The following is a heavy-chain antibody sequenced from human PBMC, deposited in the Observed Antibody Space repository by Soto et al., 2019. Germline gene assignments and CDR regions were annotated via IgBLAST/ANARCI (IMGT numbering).Heavy chain of an antibody. D-gene: IGHD3-10*01. Sequence: ASVKVSCKASGYTFTNYYMHWVRQAPGQGLEWMGIINPNGGSTSYAQKYQGRVTMTRDTSTSTVYMELNSLRSEDTAVYYCARDGRPGGSGTYMDVWGQGTTVTVSS. J-gene: IGHJ6*02. V-gene: IGHV1-46*03. CDR1: GYTFTNYY. CDR3: ARDGRPGGSGTYMDV. CDR2: INPNGGST.